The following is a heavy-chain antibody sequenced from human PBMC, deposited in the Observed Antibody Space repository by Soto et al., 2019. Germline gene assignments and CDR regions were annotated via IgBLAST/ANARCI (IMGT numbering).Heavy chain of an antibody. CDR1: GGTFSSYA. V-gene: IGHV1-69*01. J-gene: IGHJ6*02. D-gene: IGHD3-16*01. CDR2: IIPIFGTA. Sequence: QVQLVQSGAEVKKPGSSVKVSCKASGGTFSSYAISWVRQAPGQGLEWMGGIIPIFGTANYAQKFHGRVTITADESTSTAYMELSSLRSEDTAVYYCARDSDKGALWGDYYYGMDVWGQGTTVTVSS. CDR3: ARDSDKGALWGDYYYGMDV.